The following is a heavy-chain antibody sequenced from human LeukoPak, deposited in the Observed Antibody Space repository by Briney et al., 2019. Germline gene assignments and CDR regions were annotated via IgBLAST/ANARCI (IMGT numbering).Heavy chain of an antibody. J-gene: IGHJ4*02. CDR3: AILSRDGYNFSHY. D-gene: IGHD5-12*01. V-gene: IGHV4-59*01. CDR1: GGSISSYY. CDR2: TYYSGST. Sequence: SSETLSLTCTVSGGSISSYYWSWIRQPPGKGLEWIGYTYYSGSTNYNPSLKSRVTISVDTSKNQFSLKLSSVTAADTAVYYCAILSRDGYNFSHYWGQGTLVTVSS.